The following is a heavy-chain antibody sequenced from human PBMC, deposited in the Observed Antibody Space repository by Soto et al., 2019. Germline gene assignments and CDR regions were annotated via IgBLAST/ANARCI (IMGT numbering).Heavy chain of an antibody. J-gene: IGHJ6*03. Sequence: NPGASVKVSCKASGYTFTSYDMHWVRQAPGQGLEWMGIINPSRGNTGYAQKFQGRVTMTRNTSISTAYMELSSLRSEDTAVYYCARRSEGIVVVPAAISDRGFAGGDYYYMDVWGKGTTVTVSS. CDR3: ARRSEGIVVVPAAISDRGFAGGDYYYMDV. CDR1: GYTFTSYD. CDR2: INPSRGNT. D-gene: IGHD2-2*01. V-gene: IGHV1-46*01.